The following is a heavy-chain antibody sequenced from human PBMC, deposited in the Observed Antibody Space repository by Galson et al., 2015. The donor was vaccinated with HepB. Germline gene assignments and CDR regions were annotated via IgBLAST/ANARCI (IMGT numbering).Heavy chain of an antibody. CDR2: IKSKTDGGTT. CDR3: TTVLVSYGQGEFDY. CDR1: GFTFSNAW. V-gene: IGHV3-15*01. J-gene: IGHJ4*02. D-gene: IGHD3-9*01. Sequence: SLRLSCAASGFTFSNAWMSWVRQAPGKGLEWVGRIKSKTDGGTTDYAAPVKGRFTISRDDSKNTLYLQMNSLKTEDTAVYYCTTVLVSYGQGEFDYWGQGTLVTVSS.